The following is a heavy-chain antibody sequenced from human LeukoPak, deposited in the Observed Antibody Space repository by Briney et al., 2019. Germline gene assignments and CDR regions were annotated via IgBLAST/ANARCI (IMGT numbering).Heavy chain of an antibody. CDR1: GYTLTELS. CDR2: IIPIFGTA. V-gene: IGHV1-24*01. Sequence: ASVKVSCKVSGYTLTELSMHWVRQAPGKGLEWMGGIIPIFGTANYAQKFQGRVTISRNTSISTAYMELSSLRSEDTAVYYCARGSGVTDYWGQGTLVTVSS. J-gene: IGHJ4*02. CDR3: ARGSGVTDY. D-gene: IGHD3-16*01.